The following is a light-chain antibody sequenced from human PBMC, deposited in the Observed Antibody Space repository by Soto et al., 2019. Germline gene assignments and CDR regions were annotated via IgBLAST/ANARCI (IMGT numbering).Light chain of an antibody. Sequence: VVLTRSPDSLCVCLDWMSTINCKSSHSVLYSSNNKNYLASYQQKPGQPPKLLIYWASTREAGVPDRFSGSGSGTDFTLTISSLQAEDVAVYYCQQYYSTPLTFGGGTKVDIK. V-gene: IGKV4-1*01. J-gene: IGKJ4*01. CDR2: WAS. CDR1: HSVLYSSNNKNY. CDR3: QQYYSTPLT.